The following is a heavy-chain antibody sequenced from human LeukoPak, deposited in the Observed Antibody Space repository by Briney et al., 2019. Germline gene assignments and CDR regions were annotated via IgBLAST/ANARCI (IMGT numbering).Heavy chain of an antibody. D-gene: IGHD6-19*01. Sequence: GGSLRLSCAASGLSFSVYEMHCVRQAPGRGLEWIADISGSDTSTYYADSVKGRFTISRDNAKNSLYLQMNRLRVEDTAVYYCTTLTVASNFDYWGQGTLVTVSS. CDR1: GLSFSVYE. V-gene: IGHV3-48*03. J-gene: IGHJ4*02. CDR3: TTLTVASNFDY. CDR2: ISGSDTST.